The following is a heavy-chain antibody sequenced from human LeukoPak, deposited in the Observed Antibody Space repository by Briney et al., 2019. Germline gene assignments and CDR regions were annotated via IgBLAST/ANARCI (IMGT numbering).Heavy chain of an antibody. Sequence: GGSLRLSCVASGFTFSSYSMNWVRQAPGKGLEWVSSISSSSSYIDYADSVKGRFTISRDNAKNSLHLQMNSLRAEDTAVYYCARAHSPYYHYGVDVWGQGTTVTVSS. CDR1: GFTFSSYS. D-gene: IGHD4-11*01. V-gene: IGHV3-21*01. CDR2: ISSSSSYI. CDR3: ARAHSPYYHYGVDV. J-gene: IGHJ6*02.